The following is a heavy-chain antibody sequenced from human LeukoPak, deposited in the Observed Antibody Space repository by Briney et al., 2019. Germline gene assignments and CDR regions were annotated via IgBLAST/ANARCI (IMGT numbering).Heavy chain of an antibody. CDR3: AKDYGHCSSTSCYGRGIDY. CDR2: IRYDGSNK. J-gene: IGHJ4*02. D-gene: IGHD2-2*01. Sequence: GGSLRLSCAASGSTFSSYGMHWVRQAPGKGLEWVAFIRYDGSNKYYADSVKGRFTISRDNSKNTLYLQMNSLRAEDTAVYYCAKDYGHCSSTSCYGRGIDYWGQGTLVTVSS. CDR1: GSTFSSYG. V-gene: IGHV3-30*02.